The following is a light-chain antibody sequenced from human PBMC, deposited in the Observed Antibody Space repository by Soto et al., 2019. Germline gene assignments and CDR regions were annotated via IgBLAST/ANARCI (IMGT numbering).Light chain of an antibody. Sequence: EIVLTQSPATLSLSPGERATLSCRASQSVSSYLAWYQQKPGQAPRLLIYDASNRATGIPARFSGSGSWTDFNLTISSLEPEDFAVDYCQQRSNWPPLFTFGPGTKVDIK. CDR3: QQRSNWPPLFT. CDR1: QSVSSY. J-gene: IGKJ3*01. V-gene: IGKV3-11*01. CDR2: DAS.